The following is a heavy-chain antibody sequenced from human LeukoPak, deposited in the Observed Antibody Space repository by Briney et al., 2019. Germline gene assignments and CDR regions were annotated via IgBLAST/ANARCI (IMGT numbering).Heavy chain of an antibody. CDR2: ITPIFGTA. D-gene: IGHD2-2*01. Sequence: SVKVSCKASGGTFSSYAISWVRQAPGQGLEWMGGITPIFGTANYAQKFQGRVTITADESTSTAYMELSSLRSEDTAVYYCASHPYCSSSSCRGAGFDYWGQGTLVTVSS. V-gene: IGHV1-69*01. J-gene: IGHJ4*02. CDR3: ASHPYCSSSSCRGAGFDY. CDR1: GGTFSSYA.